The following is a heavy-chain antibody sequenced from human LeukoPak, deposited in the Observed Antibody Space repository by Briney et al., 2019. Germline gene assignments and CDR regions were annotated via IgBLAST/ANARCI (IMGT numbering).Heavy chain of an antibody. CDR2: MNPNSGNT. J-gene: IGHJ4*02. V-gene: IGHV1-8*01. Sequence: GASVTVSCKASGYTFTSYDINWVRQATGQGLEWMGWMNPNSGNTGYAQKFQGRVTMTRDTSTSTVYMELSSLRSEDTAVYYCARDGPIVGATTCLGYWGQGTLVTVSS. CDR1: GYTFTSYD. CDR3: ARDGPIVGATTCLGY. D-gene: IGHD1-26*01.